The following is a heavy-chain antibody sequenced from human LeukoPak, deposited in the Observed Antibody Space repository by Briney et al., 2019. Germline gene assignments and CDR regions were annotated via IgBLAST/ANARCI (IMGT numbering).Heavy chain of an antibody. V-gene: IGHV1-69*01. Sequence: SVKVSCKASGGTFSSYAISWVRQAPGQGLEWMGGIIPIFGTANYAQKFQGRVTITADESTSTAYMELSSLRSEDTAVYYCARGISGYSSSPLDYWGQGTPVTVSS. CDR3: ARGISGYSSSPLDY. CDR1: GGTFSSYA. CDR2: IIPIFGTA. D-gene: IGHD6-13*01. J-gene: IGHJ4*02.